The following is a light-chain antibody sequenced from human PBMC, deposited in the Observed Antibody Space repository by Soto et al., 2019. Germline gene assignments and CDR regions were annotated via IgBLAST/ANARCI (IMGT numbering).Light chain of an antibody. CDR3: CSFAGSYTRV. J-gene: IGLJ3*02. V-gene: IGLV2-11*01. CDR1: SSDVGGYNY. Sequence: QSALTQPRSVSGSPVQSVTISCTGTSSDVGGYNYVSWYQHHPGKAPKLMIYDVSKRPSGVPDRFSGSKSGNTASLSISGIQAEDEADYYCCSFAGSYTRVFGGGTKLTVL. CDR2: DVS.